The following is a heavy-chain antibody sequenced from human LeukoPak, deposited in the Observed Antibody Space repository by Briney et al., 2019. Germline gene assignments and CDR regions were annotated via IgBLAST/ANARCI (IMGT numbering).Heavy chain of an antibody. Sequence: PSETLSLTCTVSGGSISSSSYYWGWIRQPPGKGLEWIGYIYYSGSTYYNPSLKSRVTISVDTSKNQFSLKLSSVTAADTAVYYCARGDIVVVTATYYFDYWGQGTLVTVSS. D-gene: IGHD2-21*02. J-gene: IGHJ4*02. V-gene: IGHV4-30-4*01. CDR1: GGSISSSSYY. CDR2: IYYSGST. CDR3: ARGDIVVVTATYYFDY.